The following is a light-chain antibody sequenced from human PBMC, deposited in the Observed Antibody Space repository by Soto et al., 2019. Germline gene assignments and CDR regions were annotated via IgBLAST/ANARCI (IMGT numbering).Light chain of an antibody. J-gene: IGKJ1*01. Sequence: DIQMTQSPSTLSASVGDRVTITCRASQSISSWLAWYQQKPGKAPKLLIYDASSLESGVPSRFSGSGSGTEFTLTISSLELEDFAVYYCQQRSHWPRTFGQGTKVDIK. CDR2: DAS. CDR3: QQRSHWPRT. CDR1: QSISSW. V-gene: IGKV1-5*01.